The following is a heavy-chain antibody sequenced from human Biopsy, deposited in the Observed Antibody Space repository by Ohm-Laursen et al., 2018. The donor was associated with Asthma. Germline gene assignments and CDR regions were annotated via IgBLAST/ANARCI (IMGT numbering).Heavy chain of an antibody. CDR3: ARTYYDFLTGQVKDVFGV. CDR2: ITPIFDTP. V-gene: IGHV1-69*01. D-gene: IGHD3-9*01. J-gene: IGHJ3*01. Sequence: SSVKVSCKASGGTFSNYPFTWVRQAPGQGLEWMGGITPIFDTPNSAQKFQGRVTITADESTSTGYMELSSLRSEDTAVYYCARTYYDFLTGQVKDVFGVWGQGTMVTVSS. CDR1: GGTFSNYP.